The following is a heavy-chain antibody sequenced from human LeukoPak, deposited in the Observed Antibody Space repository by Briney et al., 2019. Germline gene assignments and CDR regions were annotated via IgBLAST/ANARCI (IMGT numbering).Heavy chain of an antibody. Sequence: GGSLRLSCAASGFTFSSYGMHWVCQAPGKGLEWVAVIWYDGSNKYYADSVKGRFTISRDNSKNTLYLQMNSLRAEDTAVYYCAKESRDSSSWYAQYYFDYWGQGTLVTVSS. J-gene: IGHJ4*02. V-gene: IGHV3-33*06. D-gene: IGHD6-13*01. CDR3: AKESRDSSSWYAQYYFDY. CDR2: IWYDGSNK. CDR1: GFTFSSYG.